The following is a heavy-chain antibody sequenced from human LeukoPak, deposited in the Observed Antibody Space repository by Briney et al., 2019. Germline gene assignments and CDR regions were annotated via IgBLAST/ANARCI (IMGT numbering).Heavy chain of an antibody. J-gene: IGHJ4*02. CDR3: ARETADTATDPYYFDY. CDR1: GGSISSSSYY. CDR2: IYYSGST. Sequence: SETLSFTCTVSGGSISSSSYYWGWIRQPPGKGLEWIGSIYYSGSTYYNPSLKSRVTISVDTSKNQFSLKLSSVTAADTAVYYCARETADTATDPYYFDYWGQGTLVTVSS. D-gene: IGHD5-18*01. V-gene: IGHV4-39*07.